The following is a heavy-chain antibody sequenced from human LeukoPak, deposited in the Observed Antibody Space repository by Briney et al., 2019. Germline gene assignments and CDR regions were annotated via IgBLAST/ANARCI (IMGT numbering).Heavy chain of an antibody. CDR1: GFTFSSYA. D-gene: IGHD6-13*01. J-gene: IGHJ4*02. V-gene: IGHV3-23*01. CDR3: ARDRKDSSSWEYYFDY. CDR2: ISGSGGST. Sequence: GGSLRLSCAASGFTFSSYAMSWVRQAPGKGLEWVSAISGSGGSTYYADSVKGRVTISRDDAKNSLYLQMNSLRAEDTAVYYCARDRKDSSSWEYYFDYWGQGTLVTVSS.